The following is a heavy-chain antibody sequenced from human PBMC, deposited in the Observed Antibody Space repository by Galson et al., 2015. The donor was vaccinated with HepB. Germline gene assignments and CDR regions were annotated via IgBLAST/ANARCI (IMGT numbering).Heavy chain of an antibody. V-gene: IGHV3-23*01. J-gene: IGHJ4*02. CDR3: AKDLQLFLIVGATTSFDY. D-gene: IGHD1-26*01. CDR2: ISGSGGST. CDR1: GFTFSSYA. Sequence: SLRLSCAASGFTFSSYAMSWVRQAPGKGLEWVSAISGSGGSTYYADSVKGRFTISRDNSKNTLYLQMNSLRAEDTAVYYCAKDLQLFLIVGATTSFDYWGQGTLVTVSS.